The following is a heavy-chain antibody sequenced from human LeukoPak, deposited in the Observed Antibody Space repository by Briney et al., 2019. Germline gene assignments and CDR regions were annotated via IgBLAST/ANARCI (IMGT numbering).Heavy chain of an antibody. J-gene: IGHJ4*02. CDR2: IYYSGST. CDR1: GGSISNYY. D-gene: IGHD6-19*01. CDR3: ARQGSFFDY. Sequence: SETLSLTCTVSGGSISNYYWTWIRQPPGKGLEWIGYIYYSGSTNYNPSLKSRVTISVDTSKNQFSLKLSSVTAADTAVYYCARQGSFFDYWGQGTLVTVSS. V-gene: IGHV4-59*08.